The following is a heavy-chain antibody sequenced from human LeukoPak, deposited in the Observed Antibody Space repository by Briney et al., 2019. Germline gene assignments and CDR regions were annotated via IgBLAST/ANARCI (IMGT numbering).Heavy chain of an antibody. D-gene: IGHD3-22*01. J-gene: IGHJ4*02. CDR3: AKDHLRYYYDSSGYYPAFDY. CDR1: GFTFSSYA. V-gene: IGHV3-23*01. Sequence: PGGSLRLSCAASGFTFSSYAMSWVRQAPGKALEWVSAISGSGGSTYYADSVKGRFTISRDNSKNTLYLQMNSLRAEDTAVYYCAKDHLRYYYDSSGYYPAFDYWGQGTLVTVSS. CDR2: ISGSGGST.